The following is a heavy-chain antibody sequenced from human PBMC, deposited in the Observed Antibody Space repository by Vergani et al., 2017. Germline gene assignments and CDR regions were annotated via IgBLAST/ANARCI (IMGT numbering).Heavy chain of an antibody. CDR2: IYYSGST. CDR1: GGSVSSGSYY. CDR3: ARDVGYCSSTSCYFWFDP. V-gene: IGHV4-61*01. D-gene: IGHD2-2*01. Sequence: QVQLQESGPGLVKPSETLSLTCTVSGGSVSSGSYYWSWIRQPPGKGLEWIGYIYYSGSTNYNPSLKSRVTISVDTSKNQFSLKLSSVTAADTAVYYCARDVGYCSSTSCYFWFDPWGQGTLVTVSS. J-gene: IGHJ5*02.